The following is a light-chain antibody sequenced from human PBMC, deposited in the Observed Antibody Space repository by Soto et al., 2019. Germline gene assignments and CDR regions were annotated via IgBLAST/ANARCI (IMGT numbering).Light chain of an antibody. CDR1: QSVSSSH. CDR2: GAS. CDR3: QQYGSSPHT. V-gene: IGKV3-20*01. J-gene: IGKJ2*01. Sequence: EIVLTQSPGTLSLSPGERATLSCRASQSVSSSHLAWYQQKPGQAPRLLIFGASSRATGIPDRFGGSGSGTDFTLTISALETEDFAVYYCQQYGSSPHTFGQGTKVEIK.